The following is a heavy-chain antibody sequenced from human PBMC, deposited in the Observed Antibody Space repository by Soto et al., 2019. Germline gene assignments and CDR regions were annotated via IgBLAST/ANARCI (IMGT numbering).Heavy chain of an antibody. CDR2: SIPISGRT. V-gene: IGHV1-69*01. D-gene: IGHD5-12*01. J-gene: IGHJ4*02. CDR3: ATRGTQGRWLEFADY. Sequence: QVQLLQSGAEVKRPGSSVKVSCEASGGTFSSLGFTWVRQAPGQGLEWMGGSIPISGRTTFAQKFQGRVTITEDESTRATYTELTTLTSDDTAMYYCATRGTQGRWLEFADYWGQGTLVTVSS. CDR1: GGTFSSLG.